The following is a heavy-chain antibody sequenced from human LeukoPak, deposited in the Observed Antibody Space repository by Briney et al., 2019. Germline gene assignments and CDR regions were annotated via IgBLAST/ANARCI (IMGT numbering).Heavy chain of an antibody. J-gene: IGHJ6*02. D-gene: IGHD5-18*01. CDR3: AEDSSMVTTRAPYCYYYLDV. Sequence: SVKVSCKASGGTFTNYAISWVRQAPGQGLEWMGGIVPLLGTPNYAQKFQGRVTITADDSTSTAYMELTSLRSEDTAVYYCAEDSSMVTTRAPYCYYYLDVWGQGTPVTVSS. CDR1: GGTFTNYA. V-gene: IGHV1-69*13. CDR2: IVPLLGTP.